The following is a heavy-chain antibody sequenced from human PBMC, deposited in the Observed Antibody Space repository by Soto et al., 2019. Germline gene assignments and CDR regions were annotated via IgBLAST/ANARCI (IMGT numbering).Heavy chain of an antibody. CDR2: ISGSGGST. CDR1: GFTFSSYA. V-gene: IGHV3-23*01. CDR3: AKGLSRNSGWYGFDY. Sequence: GGSLRLSCAASGFTFSSYAMSWVRQAPGKGLEWVSAISGSGGSTYYADSVKGRFTISRDNSKNTLFLQMNSLRAEDTAVYYCAKGLSRNSGWYGFDYWGQGTLVTVSS. D-gene: IGHD6-19*01. J-gene: IGHJ4*02.